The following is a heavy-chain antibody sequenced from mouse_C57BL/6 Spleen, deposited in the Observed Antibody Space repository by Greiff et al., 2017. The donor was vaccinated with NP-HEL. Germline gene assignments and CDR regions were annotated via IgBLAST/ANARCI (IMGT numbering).Heavy chain of an antibody. CDR1: GFTFSDYY. CDR2: INYDGSST. V-gene: IGHV5-16*01. D-gene: IGHD6-1*01. CDR3: ARATLYYFDY. Sequence: EVQVVESEGGLVQPGSSMKLSCTASGFTFSDYYMAWVRQVPEKGLEWVANINYDGSSTYYLDSLKSRFIISRDNAKNILYLQMSSLKSEDTATYYCARATLYYFDYWGQGTTLTVSS. J-gene: IGHJ2*01.